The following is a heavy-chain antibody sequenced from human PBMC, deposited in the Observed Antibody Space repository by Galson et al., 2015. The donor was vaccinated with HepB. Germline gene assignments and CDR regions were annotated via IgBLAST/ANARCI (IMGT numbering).Heavy chain of an antibody. V-gene: IGHV1-2*02. CDR3: ARDWKVEWLAPMQAFDI. J-gene: IGHJ3*02. Sequence: SVKVSCKASGYTFTGYYMHWVRQAPGQGLEWMGWINPNSGGTNYAQKFQGRVTMTRDTSISTAYMELSRLRSDDTAVYYCARDWKVEWLAPMQAFDIWGQGTMVTVSS. CDR1: GYTFTGYY. D-gene: IGHD6-19*01. CDR2: INPNSGGT.